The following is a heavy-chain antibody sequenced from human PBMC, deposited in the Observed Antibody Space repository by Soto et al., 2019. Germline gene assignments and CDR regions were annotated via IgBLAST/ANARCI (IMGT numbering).Heavy chain of an antibody. D-gene: IGHD1-26*01. CDR2: ITYDGSNQ. J-gene: IGHJ4*02. CDR3: ARAPSGSYPEFDY. V-gene: IGHV3-30-3*01. CDR1: GFIFSSYT. Sequence: GGSLRLSCAASGFIFSSYTMHWVRQAPGKGPEWVGVITYDGSNQYYADSVKGRFTISRDNSRNMLFLQMNSLRPDDTAVYYCARAPSGSYPEFDYWGQGTLVTVSS.